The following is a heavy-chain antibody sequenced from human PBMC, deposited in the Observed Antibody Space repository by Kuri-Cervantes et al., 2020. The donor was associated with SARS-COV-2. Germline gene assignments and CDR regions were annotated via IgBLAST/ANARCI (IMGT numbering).Heavy chain of an antibody. CDR3: ARGSAVVDGTGLDP. CDR1: GGSISSHY. Sequence: GSLRLSYTVSGGSISSHYWSWIRQPPGKGLEWIGYIYYSGSTYYNPSLKSRVTISVDTSKNQFSLKLSSVTAADTAVYYCARGSAVVDGTGLDPWGQGTLVTVSS. D-gene: IGHD2-15*01. J-gene: IGHJ5*02. CDR2: IYYSGST. V-gene: IGHV4-59*08.